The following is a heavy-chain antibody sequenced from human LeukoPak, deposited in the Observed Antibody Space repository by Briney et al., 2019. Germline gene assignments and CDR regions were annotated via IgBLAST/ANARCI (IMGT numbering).Heavy chain of an antibody. CDR1: SGSISTSNYY. CDR2: IFYSGST. V-gene: IGHV4-39*07. D-gene: IGHD6-19*01. Sequence: PSETLSLTCTVSSGSISTSNYYWGWVRQPPGKALEWIGNIFYSGSTYYSPSLKSRVTISLDTSRNQFSLKLSSVTAADTAVYYCARGGDQQWLEPEPLFDIWGQGTMVTVSS. J-gene: IGHJ3*02. CDR3: ARGGDQQWLEPEPLFDI.